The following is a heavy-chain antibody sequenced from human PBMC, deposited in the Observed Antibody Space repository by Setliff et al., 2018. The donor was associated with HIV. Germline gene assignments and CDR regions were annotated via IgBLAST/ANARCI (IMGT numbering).Heavy chain of an antibody. CDR3: AKVFWGSYPTPDAFDI. D-gene: IGHD3-16*02. J-gene: IGHJ3*02. Sequence: GGSLRLSCVVSGFAFRTYGMSWVRQAPGKGLEWVSGISGSGATTFYADSAKGRCTISRDNSKNTLHLQLNSLRAEDTAVYYCAKVFWGSYPTPDAFDIWGQGTMVTVSS. V-gene: IGHV3-23*01. CDR2: ISGSGATT. CDR1: GFAFRTYG.